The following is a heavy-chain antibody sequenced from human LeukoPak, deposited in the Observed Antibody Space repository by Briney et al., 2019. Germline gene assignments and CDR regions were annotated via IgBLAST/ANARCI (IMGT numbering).Heavy chain of an antibody. V-gene: IGHV4-61*02. D-gene: IGHD3-3*01. CDR3: ARETIPDGLDD. CDR1: GGSISSGSYY. CDR2: IYTSGST. Sequence: PSETLSLTCTVSGGSISSGSYYWSWIRQPAGKGLDWIGRIYTSGSTNYNPYLKSRVTISVDTSKNQFSLKLSSVTAADTAVYYCARETIPDGLDDWGQGTLVTVSS. J-gene: IGHJ4*02.